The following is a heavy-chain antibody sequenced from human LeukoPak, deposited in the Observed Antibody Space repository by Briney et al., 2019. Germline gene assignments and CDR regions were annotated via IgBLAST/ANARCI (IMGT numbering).Heavy chain of an antibody. CDR1: GGSISSGDYY. CDR3: ASYMVRGVIGSYWYFDL. J-gene: IGHJ2*01. CDR2: IYYSGST. Sequence: SQTLSLTCTVSGGSISSGDYYWSWIRQPPGKGLEWIGYIYYSGSTYYNPSLKSRVTISVDTSKNQFSLKLSSVTAADTAVYYCASYMVRGVIGSYWYFDLWGRGTLVTVSS. D-gene: IGHD3-10*01. V-gene: IGHV4-30-4*01.